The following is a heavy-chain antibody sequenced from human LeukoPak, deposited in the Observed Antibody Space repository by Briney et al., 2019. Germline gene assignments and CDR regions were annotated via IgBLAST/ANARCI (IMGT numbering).Heavy chain of an antibody. CDR1: GFTFSNAW. V-gene: IGHV3-15*07. Sequence: GGSLRLSCATSGFTFSNAWMNWVRQAPGKGLEWVGRIRSNSDGGTIDYAAPVKGRFTLSRDDSKTTLYLQMNSMQTEDTAVYYCATDFYDSTWGQGTLVTVSS. CDR3: ATDFYDST. D-gene: IGHD3-22*01. J-gene: IGHJ5*02. CDR2: IRSNSDGGTI.